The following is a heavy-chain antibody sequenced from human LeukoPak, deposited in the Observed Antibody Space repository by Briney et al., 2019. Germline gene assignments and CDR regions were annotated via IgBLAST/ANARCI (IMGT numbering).Heavy chain of an antibody. CDR2: TYYRSKWYN. J-gene: IGHJ4*02. V-gene: IGHV6-1*01. Sequence: SQTLSLTCAISGDSFSSNSAAWNWIRQSPSRGLEWLGRTYYRSKWYNDYAVSVKSRITINPDTSKNQFSLQLNSVTPEDTAVYFCARDLAGFGGYSYGMVDYWGQGTLVTVSS. CDR1: GDSFSSNSAA. CDR3: ARDLAGFGGYSYGMVDY. D-gene: IGHD5-18*01.